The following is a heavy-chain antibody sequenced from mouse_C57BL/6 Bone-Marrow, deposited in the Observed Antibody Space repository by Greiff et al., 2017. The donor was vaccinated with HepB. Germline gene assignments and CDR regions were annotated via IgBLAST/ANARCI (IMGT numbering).Heavy chain of an antibody. J-gene: IGHJ3*01. D-gene: IGHD2-1*01. V-gene: IGHV8-12*01. CDR1: GFSLSTSGMG. Sequence: QVTLKESGPGILQSSQTLSLSCSFSGFSLSTSGMGVSWIRQPSGKGLEWLAHIYWDDDKRYNPALKSRLTISKDTSRNQLFLTITSVDTADTATYYGARSYGNYFADWGQGTLVTVSA. CDR3: ARSYGNYFAD. CDR2: IYWDDDK.